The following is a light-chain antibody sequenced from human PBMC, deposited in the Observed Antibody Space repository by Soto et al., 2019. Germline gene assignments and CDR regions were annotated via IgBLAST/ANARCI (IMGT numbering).Light chain of an antibody. V-gene: IGLV2-14*03. J-gene: IGLJ1*01. CDR2: DVY. CDR3: SLYTENRSYV. Sequence: QSALTQPASVSWSPGQSITISCIGTSSDIGGYNYVSWYQQHPAKAPKLMTYDVYDRPLGVSNRFSGSKSGNTASLTISGLQDEAEADYSCSLYTENRSYVFGAGTKVPVL. CDR1: SSDIGGYNY.